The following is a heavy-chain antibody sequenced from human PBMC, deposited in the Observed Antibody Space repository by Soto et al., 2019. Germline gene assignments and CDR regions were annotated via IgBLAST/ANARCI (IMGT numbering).Heavy chain of an antibody. Sequence: EVQLVESGGGLVQPGGSLRLSCAASGFTFSSYAMHWVRQAPGEGLEYVSAISSSGLSTFYADSVKCRFTISRDNSNNILYLQMGSLRPEDMAVYYCARDRCTNGVCYAPSDYWGQGTLVTVSS. D-gene: IGHD2-8*01. CDR3: ARDRCTNGVCYAPSDY. J-gene: IGHJ4*02. CDR1: GFTFSSYA. V-gene: IGHV3-64*07. CDR2: ISSSGLST.